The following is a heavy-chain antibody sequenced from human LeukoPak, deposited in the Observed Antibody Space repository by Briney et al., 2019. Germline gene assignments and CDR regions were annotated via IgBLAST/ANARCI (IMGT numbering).Heavy chain of an antibody. CDR1: GGTFSSYA. CDR2: IIPIFGTP. J-gene: IGHJ3*02. CDR3: ARPRGYSYGYDAFDI. Sequence: GASVKVSCNASGGTFSSYAISWVRQAPGQGLEWMGMIIPIFGTPNYAQRFQGRITIAADELTITAYMELTSLRSEDTAVYYCARPRGYSYGYDAFDIWGQGTMVTVSS. V-gene: IGHV1-69*13. D-gene: IGHD5-18*01.